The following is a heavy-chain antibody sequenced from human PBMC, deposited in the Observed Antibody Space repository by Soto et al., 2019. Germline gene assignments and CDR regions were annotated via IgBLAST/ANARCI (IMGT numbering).Heavy chain of an antibody. D-gene: IGHD2-15*01. CDR1: GASFSEFY. V-gene: IGHV4-34*01. J-gene: IGHJ4*02. CDR3: ARAWYCSGGSCYSGINDY. Sequence: SETLSLTCAVYGASFSEFYWSWIRQPPGKGLEWIGEINHSGSTNYNPSLKSRVTISVDTSKNQFSLKMISVTAADTAVYYCARAWYCSGGSCYSGINDYWGQGTLVTVSS. CDR2: INHSGST.